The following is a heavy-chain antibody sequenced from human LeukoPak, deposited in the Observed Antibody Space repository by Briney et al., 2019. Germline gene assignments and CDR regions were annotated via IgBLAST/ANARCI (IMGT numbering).Heavy chain of an antibody. Sequence: GGSLRLSCAASGFTLRSYWMHWVRQAPGKGLVWVSRINSDGSSTRYADSAKGRFTISRDNAKNTLYMQMNSLRVEDTAVYYCARGEAVASFDYWGQGTLVTVSS. CDR2: INSDGSST. J-gene: IGHJ4*02. CDR1: GFTLRSYW. V-gene: IGHV3-74*01. D-gene: IGHD6-19*01. CDR3: ARGEAVASFDY.